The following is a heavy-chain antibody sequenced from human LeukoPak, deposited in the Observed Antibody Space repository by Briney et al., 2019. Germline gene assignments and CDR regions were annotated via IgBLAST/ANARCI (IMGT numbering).Heavy chain of an antibody. J-gene: IGHJ3*02. CDR3: ARDSADNDYGDLDAFDI. CDR2: ISAYNGNT. Sequence: ASVKVSCKASGYTFTSYGISWVRQAPGQGLEWMGWISAYNGNTNYAQKLQGRATMTTDTSTSTAYMELRSLRSDDTAVYYCARDSADNDYGDLDAFDIWGQGTMVTVSS. V-gene: IGHV1-18*01. CDR1: GYTFTSYG. D-gene: IGHD4-17*01.